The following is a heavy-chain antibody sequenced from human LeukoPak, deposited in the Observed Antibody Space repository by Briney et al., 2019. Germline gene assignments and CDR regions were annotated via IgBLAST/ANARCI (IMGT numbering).Heavy chain of an antibody. V-gene: IGHV1-18*01. CDR3: ARDWIAAADTLNWFDP. Sequence: ASVKVSCKASGYTFTSYGISWVRQAPGQGLEWMGWISACNGNTNYAQKLQGRVTMTTDTSTSTAYMELRSLRSDDTAVYYCARDWIAAADTLNWFDPWGQGTLVTVSS. CDR1: GYTFTSYG. J-gene: IGHJ5*02. D-gene: IGHD6-13*01. CDR2: ISACNGNT.